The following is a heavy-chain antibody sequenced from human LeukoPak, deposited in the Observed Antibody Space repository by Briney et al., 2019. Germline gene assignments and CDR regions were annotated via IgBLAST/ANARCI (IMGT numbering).Heavy chain of an antibody. CDR1: GGSISSSSYY. CDR3: ARASSGWGFY. V-gene: IGHV4-39*07. J-gene: IGHJ4*02. D-gene: IGHD6-19*01. Sequence: SETLSLTCTVSGGSISSSSYYWGWIRQPPGKGLEWIGSIYYSGSTYYNPSLKSRVTISVDTSKNQFSLMLSSVSAADTAVYYCARASSGWGFYWGQGTLVTVSS. CDR2: IYYSGST.